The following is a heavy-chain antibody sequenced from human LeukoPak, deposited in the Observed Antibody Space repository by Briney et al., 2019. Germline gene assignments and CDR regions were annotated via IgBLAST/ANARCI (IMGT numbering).Heavy chain of an antibody. V-gene: IGHV3-30*02. CDR1: GYTFSSYG. Sequence: PGGSLRLSCAASGYTFSSYGMHCVRQAPGKGLEWVAFIRYDGSNKYYADSVKGRFTISRDDAKNLLYLDMNSLRAEDTAVYYCARGHTAVTRHFDFWGQGTLVTVSS. CDR3: ARGHTAVTRHFDF. CDR2: IRYDGSNK. J-gene: IGHJ4*02. D-gene: IGHD4-17*01.